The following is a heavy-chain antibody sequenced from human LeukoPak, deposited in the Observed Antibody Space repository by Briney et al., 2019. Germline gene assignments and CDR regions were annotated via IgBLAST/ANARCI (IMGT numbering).Heavy chain of an antibody. J-gene: IGHJ4*02. V-gene: IGHV4-59*01. CDR1: GGSISSYY. D-gene: IGHD4-11*01. CDR3: ARGTRQSSNHYFDY. Sequence: SETLSLTCTVSGGSISSYYWSWIRQPPGKGLEWVGYIYYSGSTNYNPSLKSRVTISVDTSKTQFSLKLSSVTAADTAVYYCARGTRQSSNHYFDYWGQGTLITVSS. CDR2: IYYSGST.